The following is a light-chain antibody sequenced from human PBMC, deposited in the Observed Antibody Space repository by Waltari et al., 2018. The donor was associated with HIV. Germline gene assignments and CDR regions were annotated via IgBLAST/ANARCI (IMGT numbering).Light chain of an antibody. V-gene: IGLV3-1*01. CDR3: QAWDRSLWV. Sequence: SYELTQPPSLSVSPGQTASLTCSGDKLGDKYACWYQQKPGQSPVLVIYQDSKRPSGIPERFSGSNFGNTATLTISGTQAMDEADYYCQAWDRSLWVFGGGTKLTVL. CDR1: KLGDKY. J-gene: IGLJ3*02. CDR2: QDS.